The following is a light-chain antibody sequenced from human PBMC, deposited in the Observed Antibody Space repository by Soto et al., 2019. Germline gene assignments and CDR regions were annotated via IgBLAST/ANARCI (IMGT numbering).Light chain of an antibody. CDR2: EVS. CDR3: SSYTSSGTLVV. CDR1: SSDIGGYKY. J-gene: IGLJ2*01. V-gene: IGLV2-14*01. Sequence: QSALTQPASVSGSPGQSITISCTGTSSDIGGYKYVSWYQQHPGKAPKLMIFEVSNRPSGVSNRFSGSKSGNTASLTISGLQADDEADYHCSSYTSSGTLVVFGGGTKVTVL.